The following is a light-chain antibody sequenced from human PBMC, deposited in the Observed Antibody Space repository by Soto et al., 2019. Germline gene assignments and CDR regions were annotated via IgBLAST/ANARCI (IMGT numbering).Light chain of an antibody. CDR3: SSYTDTNTLV. J-gene: IGLJ2*01. V-gene: IGLV2-14*01. CDR2: DVS. Sequence: QSALTQPASVSGSPGQSITISCTGTSSDVGGYNYVSWYQLNPGKAPKLMVFDVSDRPSGVSSRFSGSKSGNTASLTISGLQAEDEVYYFCSSYTDTNTLVFGGGTKVTVL. CDR1: SSDVGGYNY.